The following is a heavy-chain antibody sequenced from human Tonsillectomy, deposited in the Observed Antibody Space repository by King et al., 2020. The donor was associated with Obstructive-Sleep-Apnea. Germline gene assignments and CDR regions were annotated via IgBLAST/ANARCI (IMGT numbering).Heavy chain of an antibody. V-gene: IGHV7-4-1*02. D-gene: IGHD3-22*01. Sequence: QLVQSGSELKKPGASVRVSCKASGYTFTTYAMNWVRQAPGQGPEWMGWIHTNTGNPTYAQGFTGRFVFSLDTSVSTAYLQISSLKAEDTAVYYCAREGYDGGGYYQWYFDLWGRGTLVPVSS. CDR1: GYTFTTYA. J-gene: IGHJ2*01. CDR3: AREGYDGGGYYQWYFDL. CDR2: IHTNTGNP.